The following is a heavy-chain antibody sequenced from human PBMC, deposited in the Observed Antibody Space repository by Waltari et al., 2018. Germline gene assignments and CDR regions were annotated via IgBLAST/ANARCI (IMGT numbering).Heavy chain of an antibody. J-gene: IGHJ4*02. Sequence: QLQESGPGLVKPSGTLSLSCAVSGDSVTSANWWSWVRQSPQRGLEWIGQVLSTGKTNYIPSFASRVTMSLDASNNQFSLKVTSATAADTAVYYCARDRGRGLYLDVWGPGTLVTVSP. CDR1: GDSVTSANW. D-gene: IGHD2-15*01. CDR3: ARDRGRGLYLDV. V-gene: IGHV4-4*02. CDR2: VLSTGKT.